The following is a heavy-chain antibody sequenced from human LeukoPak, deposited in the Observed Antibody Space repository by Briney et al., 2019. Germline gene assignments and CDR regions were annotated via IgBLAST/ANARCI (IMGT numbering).Heavy chain of an antibody. Sequence: EASVKVSCKASGYTFTSYDINWVRQATGQGLEWMGWISAYNGNTNYAQKLQGRVTMTTDTSTSTAYMELRSLRSDDTAVYYCARAKEYCSGGSCYSQYYWGQGTLVTVSS. V-gene: IGHV1-18*01. D-gene: IGHD2-15*01. CDR1: GYTFTSYD. J-gene: IGHJ4*02. CDR3: ARAKEYCSGGSCYSQYY. CDR2: ISAYNGNT.